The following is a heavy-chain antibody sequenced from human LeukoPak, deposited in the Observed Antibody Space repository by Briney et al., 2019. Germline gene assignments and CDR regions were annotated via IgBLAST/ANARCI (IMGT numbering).Heavy chain of an antibody. CDR2: IYYSGST. J-gene: IGHJ4*02. D-gene: IGHD6-13*01. Sequence: PSETLSLTCTVSGGSISSYYWSWIRQPPGKGLEWIGYIYYSGSTNYNPSLKSRVTISVDTSKNQFSLKLSSVTAADTAVYYCARALAAAGTHFDYWGQGTLVTVSS. CDR3: ARALAAAGTHFDY. V-gene: IGHV4-59*01. CDR1: GGSISSYY.